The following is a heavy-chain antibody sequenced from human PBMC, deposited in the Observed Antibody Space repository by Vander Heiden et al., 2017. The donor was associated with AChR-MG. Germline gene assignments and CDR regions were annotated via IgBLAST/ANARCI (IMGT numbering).Heavy chain of an antibody. J-gene: IGHJ4*02. CDR2: IIPIFGTA. CDR3: ARVSGSGSYYPINFDY. D-gene: IGHD3-10*01. CDR1: GGTFSSDA. Sequence: QVQLVQSGAEVKEPRSSGKVSCQDSGGTFSSDAISWVRQAPGEGLEWMGGIIPIFGTANYAQKCQGRVTITADESTSTAYMELSSLRSEDTDVYYCARVSGSGSYYPINFDYWGQGTLVTVSS. V-gene: IGHV1-69*01.